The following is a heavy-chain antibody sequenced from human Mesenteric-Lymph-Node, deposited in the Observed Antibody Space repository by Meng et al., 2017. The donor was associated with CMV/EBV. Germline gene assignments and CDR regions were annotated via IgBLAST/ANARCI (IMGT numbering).Heavy chain of an antibody. CDR2: ISGSSSNK. J-gene: IGHJ4*02. Sequence: GGSLRLSCVASGFDFSSYSINWVRQAPGKGLEWLSYISGSSSNKKYADSVQGRFTISRDNTKNSLYLQMNSLRVEDTAVYYCARAVGYDSGGYPGPLFDNWGQGTLVTVSS. CDR1: GFDFSSYS. V-gene: IGHV3-21*05. D-gene: IGHD3-22*01. CDR3: ARAVGYDSGGYPGPLFDN.